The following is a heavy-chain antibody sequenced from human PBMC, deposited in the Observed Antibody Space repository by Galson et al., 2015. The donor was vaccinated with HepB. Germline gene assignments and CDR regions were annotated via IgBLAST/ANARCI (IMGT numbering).Heavy chain of an antibody. CDR1: GFTFSSYA. CDR2: ISGSGGST. Sequence: SLRLSCAASGFTFSSYAMSWVRQAPGKGLEWVSAISGSGGSTYYPEYVLGRFTISRDNSKNTLYLQMDSLRAEATAVYYCASPRFVNNVLMWFGESDNAFDVWGEGTIVTVSS. CDR3: ASPRFVNNVLMWFGESDNAFDV. J-gene: IGHJ3*01. V-gene: IGHV3-23*01. D-gene: IGHD3-10*01.